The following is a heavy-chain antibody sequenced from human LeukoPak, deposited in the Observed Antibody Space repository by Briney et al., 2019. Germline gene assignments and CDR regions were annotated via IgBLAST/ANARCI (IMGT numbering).Heavy chain of an antibody. Sequence: PGGSLRLSCAASGFTVSHNYMSWVRQAPGKGLEWVSVIYSGGSTNYADSVKGRFTISRDNSKNTLYLRMNSLRAEDTAVYYCARDLSGPLDYWGQGTLVTVSS. J-gene: IGHJ4*02. D-gene: IGHD5-12*01. V-gene: IGHV3-66*01. CDR1: GFTVSHNY. CDR3: ARDLSGPLDY. CDR2: IYSGGST.